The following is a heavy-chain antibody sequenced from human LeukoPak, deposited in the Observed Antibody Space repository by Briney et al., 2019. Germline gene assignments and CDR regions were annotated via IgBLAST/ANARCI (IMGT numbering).Heavy chain of an antibody. CDR1: GYIFTSYY. J-gene: IGHJ4*02. Sequence: ASVKVSCKASGYIFTSYYMHWVRQAPGQGLEWMGIINPSGGSTSYAQKFQGRVTMTRDTSTSTVYMEPSSLRSEDTAVYYCATATHGGFDYWGQGTLVTVSS. D-gene: IGHD3-10*01. CDR2: INPSGGST. V-gene: IGHV1-46*01. CDR3: ATATHGGFDY.